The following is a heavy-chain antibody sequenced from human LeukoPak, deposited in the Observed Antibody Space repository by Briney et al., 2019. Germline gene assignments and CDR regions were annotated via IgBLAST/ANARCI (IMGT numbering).Heavy chain of an antibody. CDR1: VFTSTDYG. J-gene: IGHJ2*01. CDR2: IRNDVNKK. CDR3: VQQGGRETYGRNGSFGL. V-gene: IGHV3-30*02. Sequence: GGALRLSCGASVFTSTDYGMRSVRQAPGGGLGRGAFIRNDVNKKYLPYSMKGPFSASTENSNNTLYLQMNSFRPDDTALYSCVQQGGRETYGRNGSFGLWGRGTLVTASS. D-gene: IGHD2-8*01.